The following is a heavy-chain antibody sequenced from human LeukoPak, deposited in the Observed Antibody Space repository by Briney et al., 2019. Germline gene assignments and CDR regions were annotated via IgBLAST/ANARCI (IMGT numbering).Heavy chain of an antibody. V-gene: IGHV4-30-2*01. D-gene: IGHD3-22*01. CDR1: GGSISSGGYY. CDR2: IYHSGSN. J-gene: IGHJ3*01. CDR3: ARDRDYYDSSGSA. Sequence: PSQTLSLTCTVSGGSISSGGYYWSWIRQPPGKGLEWIGYIYHSGSNYYNPSLKSRVTISVDRSKNQFSLKLSSVTAADTAVYYCARDRDYYDSSGSAWGQGTMVTVSS.